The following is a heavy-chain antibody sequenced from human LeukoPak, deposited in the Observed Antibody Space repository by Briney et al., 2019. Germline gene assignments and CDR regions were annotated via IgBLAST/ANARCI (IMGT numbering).Heavy chain of an antibody. J-gene: IGHJ4*02. V-gene: IGHV3-53*01. CDR2: FYSGGKT. CDR3: AGESGWSYFDF. D-gene: IGHD6-19*01. CDR1: GFTVSSSY. Sequence: GGSLRLSCAASGFTVSSSYMSWVRQAPGKGLEWVSVFYSGGKTYYTDSVKGRFTISRDNSKNTLYLQMNSLRAEDTAVYYCAGESGWSYFDFWGQGTLVTVSS.